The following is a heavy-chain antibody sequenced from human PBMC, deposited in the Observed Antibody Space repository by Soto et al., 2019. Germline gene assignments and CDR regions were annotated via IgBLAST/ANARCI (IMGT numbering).Heavy chain of an antibody. CDR3: ARVEILTRYESNYYYCMDV. J-gene: IGHJ6*02. V-gene: IGHV4-61*01. CDR1: GGSVRSGNYY. D-gene: IGHD3-9*01. Sequence: SETLSLTCTVSGGSVRSGNYYWSWIRQPPGKGLEWIGYIYYTGSTNYNPSLKSRVTISADTSKNQFSLKLSSVTAADTAVYYCARVEILTRYESNYYYCMDVWGQGTTVTVSS. CDR2: IYYTGST.